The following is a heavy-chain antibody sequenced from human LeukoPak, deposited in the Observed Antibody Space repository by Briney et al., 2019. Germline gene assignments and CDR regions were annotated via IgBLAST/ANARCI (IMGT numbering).Heavy chain of an antibody. CDR2: IGSDGDST. D-gene: IGHD1-14*01. CDR1: GFTFSSLG. Sequence: GGSLRLSCSASGFTFSSLGMHWVRQAPGKGLEHVSTIGSDGDSTYYTDSVKDRFTISRDNSKNALYLQMTSLRPEDSAVYYCVSPVFINYWGQGTLVTVSS. J-gene: IGHJ4*01. CDR3: VSPVFINY. V-gene: IGHV3-64D*06.